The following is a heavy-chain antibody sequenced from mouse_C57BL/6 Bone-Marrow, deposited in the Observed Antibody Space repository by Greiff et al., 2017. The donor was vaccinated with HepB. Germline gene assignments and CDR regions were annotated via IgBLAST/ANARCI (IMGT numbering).Heavy chain of an antibody. J-gene: IGHJ4*01. Sequence: EVMLVESGGGLVKPGGSLKLSCAASGFTFSSYAMSWVRQTPEKRLEWVATISDGGSYTYYPDNVKGRFTISRDNAKNNLYLQMSHLKSEDTAMYYCARVAMDYWGQGTSVTVSS. CDR2: ISDGGSYT. CDR3: ARVAMDY. V-gene: IGHV5-4*03. CDR1: GFTFSSYA.